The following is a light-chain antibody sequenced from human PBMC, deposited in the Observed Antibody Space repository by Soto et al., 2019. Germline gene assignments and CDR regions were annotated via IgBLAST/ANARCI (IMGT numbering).Light chain of an antibody. V-gene: IGKV1-33*01. CDR3: QQLDSFLLT. CDR2: DAS. CDR1: QDISNY. J-gene: IGKJ4*01. Sequence: DIHMTQSPSSLSASVGYMFTITCQASQDISNYLNWYQQKPGKAPKLLIYDASNLETGVLSRFSGSGYGTDLTITISSMQTEDFATYYCQQLDSFLLTFGGGTKVDIK.